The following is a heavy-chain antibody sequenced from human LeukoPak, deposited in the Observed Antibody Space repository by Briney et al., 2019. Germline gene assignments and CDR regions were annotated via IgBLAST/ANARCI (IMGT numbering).Heavy chain of an antibody. Sequence: SETLSLTCTVSGGSISSYYRSWIRQPPGKGLEWIGYIYYSGSTNYNPSLKSRVTISVDTSKNQFSLKLSSVTAADTAVYYCATLTRPWGWFDPWGQGTLVTVSS. J-gene: IGHJ5*02. V-gene: IGHV4-59*08. CDR2: IYYSGST. CDR1: GGSISSYY. D-gene: IGHD3-16*01. CDR3: ATLTRPWGWFDP.